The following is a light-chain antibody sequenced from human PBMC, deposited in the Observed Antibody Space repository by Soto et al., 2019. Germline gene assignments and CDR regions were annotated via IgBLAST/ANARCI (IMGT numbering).Light chain of an antibody. CDR1: QSVSSNN. CDR2: GAS. CDR3: QQYGRSPFT. V-gene: IGKV3-20*01. Sequence: ENVLTQSPGTPSLSPGEIATRSCRASQSVSSNNLAWYQQRPGQAPRVVIYGASTRATGIPERFSGSGSGTDFTLTISRLEPEDFAVYYCQQYGRSPFTFGPGTKVDIK. J-gene: IGKJ3*01.